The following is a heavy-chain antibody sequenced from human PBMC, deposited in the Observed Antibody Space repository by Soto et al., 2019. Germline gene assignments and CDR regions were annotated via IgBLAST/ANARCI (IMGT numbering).Heavy chain of an antibody. J-gene: IGHJ5*01. CDR2: IYYMGRT. V-gene: IGHV4-59*01. CDR1: DSISTYY. D-gene: IGHD1-26*01. CDR3: ARYSVGPTHFAS. Sequence: QVQLQESGPGLVKPSETLSLTCTVDSISTYYWNWIRQPPGKGLEWIGYIYYMGRTNYNSSLKSRVTMSIDTSNNHFSPKLTSVTAADPAIYFCARYSVGPTHFASSGQGAPVTVSS.